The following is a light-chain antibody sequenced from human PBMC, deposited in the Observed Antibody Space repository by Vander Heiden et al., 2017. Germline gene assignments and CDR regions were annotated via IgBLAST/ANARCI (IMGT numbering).Light chain of an antibody. CDR2: AAS. Sequence: QMTQSPSSLSASVGDRVTITCRASQSISSYLNWYQQKPGKAPKLLIYAASSLQSGVPSRFSGSGSGTDFTLTISSLQPEDFATYYCQQSYSTPPLTFGGGTKVEIK. CDR3: QQSYSTPPLT. V-gene: IGKV1-39*01. J-gene: IGKJ4*01. CDR1: QSISSY.